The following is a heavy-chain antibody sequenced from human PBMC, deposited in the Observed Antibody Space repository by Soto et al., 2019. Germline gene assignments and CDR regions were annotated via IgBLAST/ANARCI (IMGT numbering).Heavy chain of an antibody. J-gene: IGHJ5*02. CDR1: GGSFSAYS. D-gene: IGHD3-10*01. V-gene: IGHV4-34*01. Sequence: SETLSLTCAVYGGSFSAYSWSWIRQPPGKGLEWIGEITHSGSTYYNPSLKSRVTISVDTSKNQFSLKLSSVTAAETAVYYCARSGRQPMARRNSFELCGQGPLVT. CDR3: ARSGRQPMARRNSFEL. CDR2: ITHSGST.